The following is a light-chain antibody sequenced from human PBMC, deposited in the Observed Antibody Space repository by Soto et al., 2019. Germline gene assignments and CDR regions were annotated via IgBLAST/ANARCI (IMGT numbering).Light chain of an antibody. CDR2: DAS. J-gene: IGKJ1*01. CDR1: ERINSW. Sequence: DIQMNQSPSTLSASVGDRVTITCRASERINSWLAWYQQKPGKAPDLLIYDASSLESGVPSRFSGSGSGTEFTLTISSLQPDDFATYYCQQYNSYSGTFGQGTKVEI. CDR3: QQYNSYSGT. V-gene: IGKV1-5*01.